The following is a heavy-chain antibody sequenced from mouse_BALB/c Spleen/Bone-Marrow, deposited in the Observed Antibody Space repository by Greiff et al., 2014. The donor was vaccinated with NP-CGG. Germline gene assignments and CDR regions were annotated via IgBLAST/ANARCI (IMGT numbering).Heavy chain of an antibody. CDR2: IRNEANGYTT. CDR3: ARDNGSSPSYWFFNV. Sequence: EVKLVESGGGLVQPGGSLRLSCATSGFTLTDYYMTWVRQPSGKALEWLSFIRNEANGYTTAYSASVKGRFTISRDNSQSILYLQMNALRPEDSATYYCARDNGSSPSYWFFNVWGAGTTVTVSS. D-gene: IGHD1-1*01. J-gene: IGHJ1*01. CDR1: GFTLTDYY. V-gene: IGHV7-3*02.